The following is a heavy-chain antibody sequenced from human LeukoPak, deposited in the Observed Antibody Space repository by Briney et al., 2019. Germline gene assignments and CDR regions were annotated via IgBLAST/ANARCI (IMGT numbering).Heavy chain of an antibody. V-gene: IGHV1-18*01. CDR1: GSPFGKYG. J-gene: IGHJ3*01. Sequence: ASVKVSCKASGSPFGKYGISWVRQAPGQGPEWMGWINADNGNTKHAPKIQGRFTMTTDTTTNTVSMELTSLRSDDTAMYYCAREVWAGAADVWGQGTMVTVSS. CDR2: INADNGNT. D-gene: IGHD4/OR15-4a*01. CDR3: AREVWAGAADV.